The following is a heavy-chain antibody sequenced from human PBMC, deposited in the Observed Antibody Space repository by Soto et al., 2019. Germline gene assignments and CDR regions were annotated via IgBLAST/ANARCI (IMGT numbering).Heavy chain of an antibody. V-gene: IGHV1-8*01. CDR3: ARSTNDYGDRH. CDR2: MNPNSGNT. D-gene: IGHD4-17*01. Sequence: QVQLVQSGAEVKKPGASVKVSCRASGYTFTSYDINWVRQATGQGLEWMGWMNPNSGNTGYAQKFQGRVTMTRNTSISTAYMELSSLTSDDPAVYYCARSTNDYGDRHWGQGTLVTVSS. CDR1: GYTFTSYD. J-gene: IGHJ4*02.